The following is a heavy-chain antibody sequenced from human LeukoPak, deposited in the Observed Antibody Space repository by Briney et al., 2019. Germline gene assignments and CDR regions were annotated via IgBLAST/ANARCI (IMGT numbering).Heavy chain of an antibody. V-gene: IGHV1-24*01. J-gene: IGHJ3*02. Sequence: ASVTVSCKVSGYTLTELSMHWVRQAPGKGLEWMGGFYPEDGETIYAQKFQGRVTMTEDTSTDTAYMELSSLRSEDTAVYYCATVSTYYRNAFDIWGQGTMVTVSS. CDR1: GYTLTELS. CDR2: FYPEDGET. D-gene: IGHD3-10*01. CDR3: ATVSTYYRNAFDI.